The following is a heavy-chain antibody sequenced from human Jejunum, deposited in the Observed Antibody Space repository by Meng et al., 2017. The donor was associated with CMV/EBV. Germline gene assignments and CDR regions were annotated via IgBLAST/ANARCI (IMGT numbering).Heavy chain of an antibody. J-gene: IGHJ5*01. D-gene: IGHD2-2*01. Sequence: QVHPQEAGAGRVRPSETLSLTCSVSCGSVSKYYWGWIRQTPGGGLEWLGYIYNSGDIYYNPFLEGRVTISTDTSKNQFSLKLRYVTAADTAVYYCVRHGDCSSGSCYYHWLDPWGQGSLVTVSS. CDR3: VRHGDCSSGSCYYHWLDP. V-gene: IGHV4-59*02. CDR1: CGSVSKYY. CDR2: IYNSGDI.